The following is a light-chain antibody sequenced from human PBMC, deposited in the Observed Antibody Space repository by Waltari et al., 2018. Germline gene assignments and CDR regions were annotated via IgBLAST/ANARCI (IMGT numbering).Light chain of an antibody. J-gene: IGKJ4*01. CDR2: GTS. V-gene: IGKV3-20*01. Sequence: EIVLTQSPGTLSLSPGERATLSCRASQSVTSISFSWYQHKAGQAPRLLIYGTSNRATGIPDRFSGSGFGTDFTLTISRLEPEDFAVYYCQQYDGLVLTFGGGTKVEI. CDR3: QQYDGLVLT. CDR1: QSVTSIS.